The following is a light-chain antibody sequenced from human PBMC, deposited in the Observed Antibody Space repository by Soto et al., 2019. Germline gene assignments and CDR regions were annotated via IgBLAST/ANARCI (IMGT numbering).Light chain of an antibody. CDR3: CSEAGSSTYV. Sequence: QSALTQPASVSGSPGQSITISCTGTSSDVGSYNLVSWYQQHPGKAPKLMIYEVSKLPSGVSNRFSGSKYGNTASLTIAGRQAEDEADYYCCSEAGSSTYVFGTGTKVTVL. V-gene: IGLV2-23*02. CDR1: SSDVGSYNL. CDR2: EVS. J-gene: IGLJ1*01.